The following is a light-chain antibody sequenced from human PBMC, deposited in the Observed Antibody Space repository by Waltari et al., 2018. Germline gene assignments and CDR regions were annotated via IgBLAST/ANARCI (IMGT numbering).Light chain of an antibody. CDR1: QSVSSY. CDR3: QQGGRWPFIT. J-gene: IGKJ5*01. CDR2: DVS. V-gene: IGKV3-11*01. Sequence: EIVLTQSPATLSLSPGERAALSCTAIQSVSSYLAWYQQKPGQAPRLLIYDVSNRATGIPARFSGSGAGTDFTLTISTLEPEDFAVYYCQQGGRWPFITFGQGTRLEIK.